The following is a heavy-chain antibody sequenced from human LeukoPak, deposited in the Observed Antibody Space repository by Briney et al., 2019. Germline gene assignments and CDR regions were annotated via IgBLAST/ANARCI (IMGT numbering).Heavy chain of an antibody. CDR1: GFIVSNNF. Sequence: GGSLRLSCAASGFIVSNNFMSWVRQAPGQGLEWVSLISGGGGTYYAASVKGRFTISRGNSENSLYLQMNSLRPEDTAAYYCARVVDSTRAFHVWGQGTLVIVSS. CDR2: ISGGGGT. CDR3: ARVVDSTRAFHV. D-gene: IGHD2-21*01. J-gene: IGHJ3*01. V-gene: IGHV3-66*01.